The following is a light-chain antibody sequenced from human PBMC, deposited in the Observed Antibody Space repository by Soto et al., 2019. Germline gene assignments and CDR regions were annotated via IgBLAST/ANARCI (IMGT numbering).Light chain of an antibody. CDR1: SSDVGGYNY. Sequence: QSALTQSASVSGSPGQSITISCTGTSSDVGGYNYVSWYQQHPGKAPKLIIYDVSNRPSGVSTRFSGSKSGNTASLTISGLPAEDEADYSCSSYPSTNSWVFGGGTKLTVL. V-gene: IGLV2-14*01. J-gene: IGLJ3*02. CDR2: DVS. CDR3: SSYPSTNSWV.